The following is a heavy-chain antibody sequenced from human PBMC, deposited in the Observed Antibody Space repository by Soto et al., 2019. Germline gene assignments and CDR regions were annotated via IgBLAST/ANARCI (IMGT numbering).Heavy chain of an antibody. CDR1: GFTFSSYS. Sequence: GGSLRLSCAASGFTFSSYSMNWVRQAPGKGLEWVSYISSSSSTIYYADSVKGRFTISRDNAKNSLYLQMNSLRDEDTAVYYCARGVYCTNGVCPREYNWFDPWGQGTLVTVSS. D-gene: IGHD2-8*01. CDR3: ARGVYCTNGVCPREYNWFDP. CDR2: ISSSSSTI. V-gene: IGHV3-48*02. J-gene: IGHJ5*02.